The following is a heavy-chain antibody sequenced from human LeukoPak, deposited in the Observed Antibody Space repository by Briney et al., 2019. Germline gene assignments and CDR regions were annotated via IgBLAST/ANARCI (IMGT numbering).Heavy chain of an antibody. CDR2: MNPNSGNT. CDR1: GYTFTSYD. D-gene: IGHD3-22*01. CDR3: ARARLNYYDSSGPNDY. Sequence: GASVKVSCKASGYTFTSYDINWVRQAIGQGLEWMGWMNPNSGNTGYEQKFQGGITMTRNTSISTAYMELSSLRSEDTAVYYCARARLNYYDSSGPNDYWGQGTLVTVSS. V-gene: IGHV1-8*01. J-gene: IGHJ4*02.